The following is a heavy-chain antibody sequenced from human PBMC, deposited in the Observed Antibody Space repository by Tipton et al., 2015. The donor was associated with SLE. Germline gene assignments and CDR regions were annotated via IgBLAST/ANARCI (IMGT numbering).Heavy chain of an antibody. J-gene: IGHJ5*02. CDR3: ARPGSSWYGGLDP. Sequence: TLSLTCTVSGGSIGSHYWSWIRQPPGKGLEWIGYIYYSGSTNYNPSLKSRVTISVDTSKNQFSLKLSSVTAADTAVYYCARPGSSWYGGLDPWGQGTLVTVSS. V-gene: IGHV4-59*11. D-gene: IGHD6-13*01. CDR1: GGSIGSHY. CDR2: IYYSGST.